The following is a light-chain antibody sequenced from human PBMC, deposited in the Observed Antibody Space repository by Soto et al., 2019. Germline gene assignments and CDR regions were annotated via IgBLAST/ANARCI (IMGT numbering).Light chain of an antibody. V-gene: IGKV1-5*03. CDR2: RAS. J-gene: IGKJ1*01. CDR1: QSISSW. Sequence: DIHMTQSPSTLSASVGDRVTITCRASQSISSWLAWYQQKPGKAPNLLIYRASTLESGVPSRFSGSGSGTEFTLTISSLQPDDFATYYCQQYNNDLWTFGQGTKVEIK. CDR3: QQYNNDLWT.